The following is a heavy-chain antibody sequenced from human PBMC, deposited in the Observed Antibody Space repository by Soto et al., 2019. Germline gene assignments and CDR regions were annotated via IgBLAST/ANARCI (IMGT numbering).Heavy chain of an antibody. D-gene: IGHD6-6*01. J-gene: IGHJ6*02. CDR1: GFTFSSYE. Sequence: GGSLRLSCAASGFTFSSYEMNWVRQAPGKGLEWVSYISSSGSTIYYADSVKGRFTISRDNAKNSLYLQMNSLRAEDTAVYYWGGRQLAEGYYGMDVWGQGTTVTVSS. CDR3: GGRQLAEGYYGMDV. CDR2: ISSSGSTI. V-gene: IGHV3-48*03.